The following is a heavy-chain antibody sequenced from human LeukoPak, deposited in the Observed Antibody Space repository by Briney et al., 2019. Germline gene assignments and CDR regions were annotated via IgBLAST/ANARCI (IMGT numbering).Heavy chain of an antibody. CDR1: GFTFSSYS. J-gene: IGHJ4*02. CDR3: AALAFGELLGG. D-gene: IGHD3-10*01. V-gene: IGHV3-21*01. CDR2: ISSSSSYI. Sequence: GGSLRLSCAASGFTFSSYSMNWVRQAPGKGLEWVSSISSSSSYIYYADSVKGRFTISRDNAKNSLYLQMNSLRAEDTAVYYCAALAFGELLGGWGQGTLVTVSS.